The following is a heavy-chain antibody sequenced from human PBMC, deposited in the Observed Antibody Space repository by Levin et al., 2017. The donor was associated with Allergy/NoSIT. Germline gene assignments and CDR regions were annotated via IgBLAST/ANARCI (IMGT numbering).Heavy chain of an antibody. CDR1: EFAFSDYT. V-gene: IGHV3-30*04. CDR2: ISYDGSSE. D-gene: IGHD3-16*01. Sequence: GGSLRLSCAASEFAFSDYTMHWVRQASGKGLQWVAVISYDGSSESYADSVKGRFTISRETYKNTLHLQMNILRRDDTAVYYCARAIGRYYYAMDIWGQGTTVIVSS. CDR3: ARAIGRYYYAMDI. J-gene: IGHJ6*02.